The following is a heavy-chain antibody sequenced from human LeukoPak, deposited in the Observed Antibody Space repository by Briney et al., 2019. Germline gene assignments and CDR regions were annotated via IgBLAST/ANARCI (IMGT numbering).Heavy chain of an antibody. Sequence: ASVKVSCKASGYTFTGYYMHWVRQAPGQGLEWMGWINPNSGGTNYAQKFQGRVTMTRDTSISTAYMELSRLRSDDTDVYYCARDRTLLRFLEWLPHHDAFDIWGQGTMVTVSS. CDR3: ARDRTLLRFLEWLPHHDAFDI. J-gene: IGHJ3*02. V-gene: IGHV1-2*02. CDR2: INPNSGGT. D-gene: IGHD3-3*01. CDR1: GYTFTGYY.